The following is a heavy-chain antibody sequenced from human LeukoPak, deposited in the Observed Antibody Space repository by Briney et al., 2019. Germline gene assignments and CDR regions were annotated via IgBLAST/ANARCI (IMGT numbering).Heavy chain of an antibody. CDR2: IRYDGSHI. CDR1: GLIFSNYG. CDR3: AKGFGWLDT. D-gene: IGHD3-16*01. J-gene: IGHJ5*02. V-gene: IGHV3-30*02. Sequence: GGSLRLSCTASGLIFSNYGRHWVRQAPGKGLEWVGFIRYDGSHISYAESVKGRFSISRDTSRNTVYLHMNTLRSEDTAVYFCAKGFGWLDTRGLGTLVIVSS.